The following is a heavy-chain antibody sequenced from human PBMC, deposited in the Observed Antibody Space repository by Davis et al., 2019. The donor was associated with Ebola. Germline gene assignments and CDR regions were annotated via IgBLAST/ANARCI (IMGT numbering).Heavy chain of an antibody. J-gene: IGHJ6*02. CDR2: INPSGGST. V-gene: IGHV1-46*01. Sequence: AASVKVSCKASGYTFTSYYMHWVRQAPGQGLEWMGIINPSGGSTSYAQKFQGRVTITADKSTSTAYMELSSLRSEDTAVYYCASRQLGLNYGMDVWGQGTTVTVSS. CDR3: ASRQLGLNYGMDV. CDR1: GYTFTSYY. D-gene: IGHD6-6*01.